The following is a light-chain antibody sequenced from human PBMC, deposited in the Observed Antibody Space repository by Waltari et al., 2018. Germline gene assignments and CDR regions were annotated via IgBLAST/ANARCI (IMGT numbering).Light chain of an antibody. J-gene: IGKJ2*01. V-gene: IGKV1-5*03. CDR1: QTISSW. CDR3: QQYNRYAT. Sequence: DIQMTQSPSTLSASVGDRVTITCRASQTISSWLAWYQQKPGKAPKLLIYKASTLESGVPSRFSGSGSETEFTHTISSLQPDDFATYYCQQYNRYATFGQGTKLEIK. CDR2: KAS.